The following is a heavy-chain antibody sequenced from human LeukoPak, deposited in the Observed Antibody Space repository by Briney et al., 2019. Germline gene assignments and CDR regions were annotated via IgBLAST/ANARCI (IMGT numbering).Heavy chain of an antibody. D-gene: IGHD2-2*01. CDR2: ISRIGVTT. CDR1: GFTLNSNA. CDR3: AKEEVPNDY. Sequence: GGSLRLSCAVSGFTLNSNAMCWVRQAPGKGLEWVSAISRIGVTTYYADSVEGRFTISRDTSKNTLYLQMNTLGPEDTAVYYCAKEEVPNDYWGQGTLVTVSS. V-gene: IGHV3-23*01. J-gene: IGHJ4*02.